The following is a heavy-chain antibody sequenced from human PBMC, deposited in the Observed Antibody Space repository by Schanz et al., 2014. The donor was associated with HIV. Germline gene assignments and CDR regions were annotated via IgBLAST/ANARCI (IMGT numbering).Heavy chain of an antibody. Sequence: QVQLVQSGAEVKMPGASVKVSCKSSGYTFSDYYMHWLRQAPGQGLEWMGWINTRTGDTIYAERLQGRVTLTRDTSINTAYMTLSRLGSDDTAVYFCTRNRYQLLPFDFWGQGTLVTVSS. CDR3: TRNRYQLLPFDF. J-gene: IGHJ4*02. D-gene: IGHD1-1*01. CDR1: GYTFSDYY. CDR2: INTRTGDT. V-gene: IGHV1-2*02.